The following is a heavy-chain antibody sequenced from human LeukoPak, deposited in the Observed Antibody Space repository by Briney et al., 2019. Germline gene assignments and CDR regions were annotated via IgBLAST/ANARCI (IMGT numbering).Heavy chain of an antibody. Sequence: SETLSLTCTVSGGSISSYYWSWLRQPPGKGLEWIGYIYYSGSTNYNPSLKSRVTISVDTSKNQFSLKLSSVTAADTAVYYCARQQYYYDSSGFNWFDPWGQGTLVTVSS. V-gene: IGHV4-59*08. CDR3: ARQQYYYDSSGFNWFDP. J-gene: IGHJ5*02. D-gene: IGHD3-22*01. CDR2: IYYSGST. CDR1: GGSISSYY.